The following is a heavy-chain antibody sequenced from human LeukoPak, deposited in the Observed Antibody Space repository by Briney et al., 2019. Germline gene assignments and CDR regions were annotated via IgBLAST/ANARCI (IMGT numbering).Heavy chain of an antibody. V-gene: IGHV4-59*01. Sequence: SETLSLTCTVSGCSISSYYWGWIRQPPGKGREWIGYLYYSGSTNYNPSLKSQVTISVDTYKNQFSLKLSSVSAAATDVYYCARDDPTIAVAGPPGYWGQGTLVTVSS. D-gene: IGHD6-19*01. J-gene: IGHJ4*02. CDR1: GCSISSYY. CDR2: LYYSGST. CDR3: ARDDPTIAVAGPPGY.